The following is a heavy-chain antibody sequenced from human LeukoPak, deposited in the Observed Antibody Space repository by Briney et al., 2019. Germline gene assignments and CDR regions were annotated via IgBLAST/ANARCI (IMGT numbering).Heavy chain of an antibody. CDR3: AKWGDYDILTGYYVSDF. CDR2: ITGSGDTT. D-gene: IGHD3-9*01. CDR1: GFIFRNYA. V-gene: IGHV3-23*01. Sequence: GASLSLSCAAYGFIFRNYAMSWVRQAAGKGLEWVSAITGSGDTTYYADSVKGRFTISRDNSKNTLYVEMNTLRAEDTAVYYCAKWGDYDILTGYYVSDFWGQGTLVTVSS. J-gene: IGHJ4*02.